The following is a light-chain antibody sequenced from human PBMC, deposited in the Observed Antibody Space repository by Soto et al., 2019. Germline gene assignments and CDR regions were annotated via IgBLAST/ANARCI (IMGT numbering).Light chain of an antibody. CDR3: QQYNSYQWT. V-gene: IGKV1-5*01. CDR2: DAS. Sequence: DIQLTQSPSTLSAAVVGSLTITFLASQNSRNLLAWYQQKPGRAPKPLIYDASSLESGVPSRFSGSGSGTEFTLTISSLQPDDFATYYCQQYNSYQWTFGQGTKVDIK. J-gene: IGKJ1*01. CDR1: QNSRNL.